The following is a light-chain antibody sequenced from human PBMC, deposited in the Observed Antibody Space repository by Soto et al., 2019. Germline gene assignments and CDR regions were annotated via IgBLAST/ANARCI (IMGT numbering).Light chain of an antibody. J-gene: IGKJ1*01. CDR3: QQYDKWPRT. Sequence: VMTQSPATLSVSPEERAALSCRASQSVSTNLAWYQQKPGQPPRLLIYFASTRATAVPAGFTAGGSGTEFTLTISSLQSDDLAVYYCQQYDKWPRTFGQGTKVEIK. CDR1: QSVSTN. V-gene: IGKV3-15*01. CDR2: FAS.